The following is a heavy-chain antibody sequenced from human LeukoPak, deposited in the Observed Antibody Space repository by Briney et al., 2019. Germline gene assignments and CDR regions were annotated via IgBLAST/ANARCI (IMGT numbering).Heavy chain of an antibody. CDR1: GGSISSGGYS. J-gene: IGHJ4*02. D-gene: IGHD7-27*01. V-gene: IGHV4-30-2*02. CDR3: ARENPLGMFDY. Sequence: PSETLSLTCAVSGGSISSGGYSWSWIRQPPGKGLEWIGYIYHSGSTYYNPSLKSRVTISVDRSKNQFSLKLSSVTAADTAVYYCARENPLGMFDYWGQGTLVTVSS. CDR2: IYHSGST.